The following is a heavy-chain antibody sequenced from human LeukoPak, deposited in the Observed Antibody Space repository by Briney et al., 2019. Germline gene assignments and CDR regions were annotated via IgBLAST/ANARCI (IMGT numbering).Heavy chain of an antibody. D-gene: IGHD1-26*01. CDR2: MNPNSGNT. Sequence: ASVKVSCKASGYTFTNYDINWVRQATGQGLEWMGWMNPNSGNTGSAQKFQGRVTITRNTSIGTAYMELSSLRSEDTAVYYCATPGSIVGANWFDPWGQGTLVTVSS. CDR1: GYTFTNYD. CDR3: ATPGSIVGANWFDP. J-gene: IGHJ5*02. V-gene: IGHV1-8*01.